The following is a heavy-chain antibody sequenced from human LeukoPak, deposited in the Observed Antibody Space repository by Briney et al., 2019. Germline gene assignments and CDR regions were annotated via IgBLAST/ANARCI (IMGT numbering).Heavy chain of an antibody. D-gene: IGHD6-6*01. V-gene: IGHV4-34*01. CDR2: IYYSGST. CDR3: AIEPSSIRTLTDWFDP. J-gene: IGHJ5*02. Sequence: PSETLSLTCAVYGGSFSGYYWGWIRQPPGKGLEWIGNIYYSGSTYYNPSLKSRVTISVDTSKNQFSLKLSSVTAADTAVYYCAIEPSSIRTLTDWFDPWGQGTLVTVSS. CDR1: GGSFSGYY.